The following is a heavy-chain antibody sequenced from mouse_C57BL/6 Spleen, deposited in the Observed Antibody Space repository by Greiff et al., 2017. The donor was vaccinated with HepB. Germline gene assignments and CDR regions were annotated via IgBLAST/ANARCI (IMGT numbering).Heavy chain of an antibody. J-gene: IGHJ4*01. V-gene: IGHV5-17*01. Sequence: EVKVVESGGGLVKPGGSLKLSCAASGFTFSDYGMHWVRQAPEKGLEWVAYISSGSSTIYYADTVKGRFTISRDNAKNTLFLQMTSLRSEDTDMYYCARKAPGYYYAMDYWGQGTSVTVSS. CDR2: ISSGSSTI. CDR3: ARKAPGYYYAMDY. D-gene: IGHD3-1*01. CDR1: GFTFSDYG.